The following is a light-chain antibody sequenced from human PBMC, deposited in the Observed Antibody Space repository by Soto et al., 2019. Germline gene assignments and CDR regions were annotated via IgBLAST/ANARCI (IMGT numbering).Light chain of an antibody. CDR1: SSNIGAGYD. V-gene: IGLV1-40*01. CDR3: QSYESSMTGYV. Sequence: QSVLTQPPSVSGAPGQRVTISCTGSSSNIGAGYDVHWYQQLPGTAPKLLIYDNSNRPSGVPDRFSGSKSGTSASLAITGLQAEDEAEYYCQSYESSMTGYVFGSGTKLTVL. CDR2: DNS. J-gene: IGLJ1*01.